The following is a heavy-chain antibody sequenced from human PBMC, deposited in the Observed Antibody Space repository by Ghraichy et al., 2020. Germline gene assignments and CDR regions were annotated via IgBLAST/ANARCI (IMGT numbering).Heavy chain of an antibody. CDR3: ARGPGIAVAGPLDY. CDR2: INHSGST. V-gene: IGHV4-34*01. D-gene: IGHD6-19*01. J-gene: IGHJ4*02. Sequence: SETLSLTCAVYGGSFSGYYWSWIRQPPGKGLEWIGEINHSGSTNYNPSLKSRVTISVDTSKNQFSLKLSSVTAADTAVYYCARGPGIAVAGPLDYWGQGTLVTVSS. CDR1: GGSFSGYY.